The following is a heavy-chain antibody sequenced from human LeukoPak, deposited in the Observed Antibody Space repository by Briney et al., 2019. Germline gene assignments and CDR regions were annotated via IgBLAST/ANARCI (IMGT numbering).Heavy chain of an antibody. CDR1: GFTFSSYG. CDR3: AKEAVYDSSGYYLSNWFDP. V-gene: IGHV3-30*02. D-gene: IGHD3-22*01. Sequence: PGGSLRLSCAASGFTFSSYGMHWVRQAPGKGLEWVAFIRYDGSNKYYADSVKGRFTISRDNSKNTLYLQMNSLRAEDTAVYHCAKEAVYDSSGYYLSNWFDPWGQGTLVTVSS. CDR2: IRYDGSNK. J-gene: IGHJ5*02.